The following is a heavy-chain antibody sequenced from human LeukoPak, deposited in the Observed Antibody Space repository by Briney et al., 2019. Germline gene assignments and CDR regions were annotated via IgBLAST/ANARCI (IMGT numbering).Heavy chain of an antibody. J-gene: IGHJ4*02. CDR2: IYYSGST. Sequence: PSXTLSLTCTVSGGSISSYYWSWIRQPPGKGLEWIGYIYYSGSTNYDPSLKSRVTISVDTSKNQFSLKLSSVTAADTAVYYCARTVEMATIRDWGQGTLVTVSS. D-gene: IGHD5-24*01. CDR3: ARTVEMATIRD. V-gene: IGHV4-59*01. CDR1: GGSISSYY.